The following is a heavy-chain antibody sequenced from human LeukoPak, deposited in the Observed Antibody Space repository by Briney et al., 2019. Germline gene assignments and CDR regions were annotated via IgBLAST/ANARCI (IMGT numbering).Heavy chain of an antibody. CDR2: IYHRGST. CDR1: GYSISSGYY. J-gene: IGHJ6*03. D-gene: IGHD2-15*01. V-gene: IGHV4-38-2*02. CDR3: ARQDIVVVVAATPDDYYYYMDV. Sequence: SETLSLTCTLSGYSISSGYYWGWIRQPPGKGLEWIGGIYHRGSTYYNPSLKSRVTISVDTSKNQLSLKLSSVTAADTAVYYCARQDIVVVVAATPDDYYYYMDVWGKGTTVTVSS.